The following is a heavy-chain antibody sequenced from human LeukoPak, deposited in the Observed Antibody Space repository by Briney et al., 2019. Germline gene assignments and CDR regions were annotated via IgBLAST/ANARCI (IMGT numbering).Heavy chain of an antibody. CDR2: ISYDETDK. CDR1: GFTFNSYG. V-gene: IGHV3-30*18. CDR3: AKRYSSGWYYLDY. D-gene: IGHD6-19*01. Sequence: GGSLRLSCTASGFTFNSYGMHWVRQAPGKGLEWVAVISYDETDKYYADSVKGRFTVSRDNSKNTLYLQMNSLRAEDTAVYYCAKRYSSGWYYLDYWGQGTLVTVSS. J-gene: IGHJ4*02.